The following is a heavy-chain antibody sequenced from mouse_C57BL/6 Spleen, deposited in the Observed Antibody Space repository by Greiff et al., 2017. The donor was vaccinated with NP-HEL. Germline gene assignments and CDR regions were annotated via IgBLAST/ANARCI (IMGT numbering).Heavy chain of an antibody. CDR3: ELGQREDY. Sequence: QVHVKQPGAELVKPGASVKLSCKASGYTFTSYWMHWVKQRPGQGLEWIGMIHPNSGSTNYNEKFKSKATLTVDKSSSTAYMQLSSLTSEDSAVYYCELGQREDYWGQGTTLTVSS. D-gene: IGHD4-1*01. J-gene: IGHJ2*01. CDR2: IHPNSGST. CDR1: GYTFTSYW. V-gene: IGHV1-64*01.